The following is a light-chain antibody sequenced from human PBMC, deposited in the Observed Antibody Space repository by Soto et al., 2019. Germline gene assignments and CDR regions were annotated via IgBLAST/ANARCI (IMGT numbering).Light chain of an antibody. CDR3: LQDYNYPRT. V-gene: IGKV1-6*01. J-gene: IGKJ1*01. CDR2: AAS. Sequence: AIQMTQSPSSLSASVGDRVTITCRASQGIRNDLGWYQQKPGKAPNLLIYAASSLQSGVPSRFGGSGSGTDFTLTISSLQPEDFATYYCLQDYNYPRTFGQGTKVEIK. CDR1: QGIRND.